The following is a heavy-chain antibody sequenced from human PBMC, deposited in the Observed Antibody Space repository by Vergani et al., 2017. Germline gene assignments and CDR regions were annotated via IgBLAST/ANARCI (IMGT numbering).Heavy chain of an antibody. CDR1: GYTFTSYD. CDR3: ARGLRYYGSGSSTGNNWFDP. J-gene: IGHJ5*02. Sequence: QVQLVQSGAEVKKPGASVKVSCKASGYTFTSYDINWVRQATGQGLEWMGWMNPNSGNTGYAQKFQGRVTMTRNTSISTAYMELSSLRSEDTAVYYCARGLRYYGSGSSTGNNWFDPWGQGTLVTVSS. V-gene: IGHV1-8*01. CDR2: MNPNSGNT. D-gene: IGHD3-10*01.